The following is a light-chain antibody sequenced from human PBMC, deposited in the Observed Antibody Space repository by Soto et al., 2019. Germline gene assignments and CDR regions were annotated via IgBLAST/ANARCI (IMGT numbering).Light chain of an antibody. CDR1: QSVSNEY. Sequence: MVLAQSPGTLSLSTGDIATLSCRCSQSVSNEYVAWVQQKPGQTPRLLIYSVSSLATGIPDRFRGRGFGTDFTLTISSLEPEDFAVYYCQQYGSYPRSFGQGTKVDIK. V-gene: IGKV3-20*01. CDR2: SVS. J-gene: IGKJ1*01. CDR3: QQYGSYPRS.